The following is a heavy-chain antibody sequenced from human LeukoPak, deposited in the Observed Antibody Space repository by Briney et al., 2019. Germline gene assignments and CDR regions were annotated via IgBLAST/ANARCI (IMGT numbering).Heavy chain of an antibody. CDR2: VYYTGST. Sequence: PSETLSLTCTVSGGSINSSSYYWGWIRQPPGKGLEWVGTVYYTGSTYYNPSLKSRVTISVDTSKNQFSLKLNSVTAADTAVYYCARLVRGIYDYFDYWGQGTLVTVSS. J-gene: IGHJ4*02. V-gene: IGHV4-39*07. D-gene: IGHD3-10*01. CDR1: GGSINSSSYY. CDR3: ARLVRGIYDYFDY.